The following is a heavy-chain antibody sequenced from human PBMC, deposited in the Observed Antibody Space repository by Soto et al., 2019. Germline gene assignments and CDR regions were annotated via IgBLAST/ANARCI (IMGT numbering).Heavy chain of an antibody. CDR1: GFTFSSYA. Sequence: GGSLRLSCAASGFTFSSYAMSWVRQAPGKGLEWVSAISGSGGSTYYADSVKGRFTISRDNSKNTLYLQMNSLRAEDTAVYYCAKVGNIVASSSRTFDYWGQGTLVTVSS. D-gene: IGHD5-12*01. CDR2: ISGSGGST. V-gene: IGHV3-23*01. J-gene: IGHJ4*02. CDR3: AKVGNIVASSSRTFDY.